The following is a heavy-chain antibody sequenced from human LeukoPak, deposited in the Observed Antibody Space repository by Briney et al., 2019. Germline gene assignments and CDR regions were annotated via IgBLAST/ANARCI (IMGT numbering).Heavy chain of an antibody. CDR1: GFTFSSYA. CDR2: ISGSGGST. Sequence: PGGSLGLSCAASGFTFSSYAMSWVRQAPGKGLEWVSAISGSGGSTYYADSVKGRFTISRDNSKNTLYLQMNSLRAEDTAVYYCATVGYCSSTSCGYWGQGTLVTVSS. J-gene: IGHJ4*02. D-gene: IGHD2-2*01. CDR3: ATVGYCSSTSCGY. V-gene: IGHV3-23*01.